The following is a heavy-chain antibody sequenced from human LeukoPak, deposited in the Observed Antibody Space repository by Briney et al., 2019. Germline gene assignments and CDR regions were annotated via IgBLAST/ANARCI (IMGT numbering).Heavy chain of an antibody. V-gene: IGHV3-7*01. CDR3: ARAVAARSFYFDY. D-gene: IGHD4-23*01. Sequence: GGSLRLSCAASVFTFSTYWMSWVRQAPGKGLEWVANINQDGSERYLVDSVKGRFTISRDNVKNSLFLQMNSLRAEDTAVYYCARAVAARSFYFDYWGPGTLVTVSS. CDR1: VFTFSTYW. J-gene: IGHJ4*02. CDR2: INQDGSER.